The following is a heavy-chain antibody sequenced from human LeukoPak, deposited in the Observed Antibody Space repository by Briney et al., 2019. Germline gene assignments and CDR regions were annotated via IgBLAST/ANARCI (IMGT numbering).Heavy chain of an antibody. D-gene: IGHD4-11*01. V-gene: IGHV4-59*08. Sequence: SETLSLTCTVSGGSISNYYWSWIRQPPGEGLEWFGYIYYSGSTNYNPSLKSRDTISIDTSKNQFSVNLPSVTPPHTAVYYCARGGLGGITAYSNYLFDYWGQGTLVTVSS. CDR1: GGSISNYY. CDR3: ARGGLGGITAYSNYLFDY. CDR2: IYYSGST. J-gene: IGHJ4*02.